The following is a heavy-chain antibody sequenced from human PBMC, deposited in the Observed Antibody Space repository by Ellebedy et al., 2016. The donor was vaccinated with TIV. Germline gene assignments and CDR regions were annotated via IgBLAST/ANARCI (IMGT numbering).Heavy chain of an antibody. J-gene: IGHJ4*02. D-gene: IGHD5-18*01. CDR2: IYPGDSDT. CDR3: ARHVTEKDTAMVLGPVDY. V-gene: IGHV5-51*01. Sequence: GESLKISCQGSGYSFSSYWIGWVRQMPGKGLEWMGIIYPGDSDTRYSPSFQGQVTISADKSISTAYLQWSSLKASDTAMYYCARHVTEKDTAMVLGPVDYWGQGTLVTVSS. CDR1: GYSFSSYW.